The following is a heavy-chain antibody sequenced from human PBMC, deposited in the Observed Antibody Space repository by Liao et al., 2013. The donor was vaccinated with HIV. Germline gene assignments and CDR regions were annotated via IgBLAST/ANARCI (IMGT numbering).Heavy chain of an antibody. Sequence: GGSINSGSYYWSWIRQPAGKGLECIGRIYTTGSPNYNPSLKSRVTISVDTSKNQFSLKLSSVTASDTAVYYCASGRDYVAYWGQGTLVTVSS. CDR1: GGSINSGSYY. D-gene: IGHD1-26*01. CDR3: ASGRDYVAY. CDR2: IYTTGSP. J-gene: IGHJ4*02. V-gene: IGHV4-61*02.